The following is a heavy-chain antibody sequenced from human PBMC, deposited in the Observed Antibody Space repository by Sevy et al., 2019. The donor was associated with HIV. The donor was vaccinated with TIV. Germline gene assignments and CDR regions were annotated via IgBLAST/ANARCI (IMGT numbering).Heavy chain of an antibody. Sequence: GGSLRLSCGASGFSFSSYWMSWVRQAPEKGLEWVAIINKDGSETFYVDSVKGRFTISRDNARNFLFLQMNSLRVEDAAVYYCTFGVYFDFWGQGTLVTVSS. CDR3: TFGVYFDF. D-gene: IGHD3-16*01. J-gene: IGHJ4*02. V-gene: IGHV3-7*01. CDR2: INKDGSET. CDR1: GFSFSSYW.